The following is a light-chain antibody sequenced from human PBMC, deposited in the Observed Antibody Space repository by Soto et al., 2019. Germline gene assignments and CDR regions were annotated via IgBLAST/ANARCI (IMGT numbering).Light chain of an antibody. CDR1: QSIGRN. Sequence: DIQMTQSPASLSASVGDRVTISCRASQSIGRNLNWYQQKPGKAPTLLMFTSSNLQSGVPSRFSGSGSGTEFTLTISSLQPDDLATYYCQQYNRYSQNFGPGTKVDIK. J-gene: IGKJ3*01. CDR3: QQYNRYSQN. CDR2: TSS. V-gene: IGKV1-5*01.